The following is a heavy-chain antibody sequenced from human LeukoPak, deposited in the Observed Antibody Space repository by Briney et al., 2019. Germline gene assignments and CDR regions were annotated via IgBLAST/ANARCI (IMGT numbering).Heavy chain of an antibody. Sequence: TGGSLRLSCAASGFTFSRYAMHWVREAPGKGVEWGATTSFDVSNKYYADSVKGRFTISRDNSKNTLYLQMNSLRTEDTAVYSCARGYCTSTSCYNGYWGQGTLVTVSS. D-gene: IGHD2-2*02. J-gene: IGHJ4*02. CDR2: TSFDVSNK. CDR1: GFTFSRYA. CDR3: ARGYCTSTSCYNGY. V-gene: IGHV3-30*04.